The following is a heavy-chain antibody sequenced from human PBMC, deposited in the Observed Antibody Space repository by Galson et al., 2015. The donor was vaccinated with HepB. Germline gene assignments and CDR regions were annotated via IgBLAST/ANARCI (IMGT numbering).Heavy chain of an antibody. Sequence: SVKVSCKASGGTFSSYAISWVRQAPGQGLEWMGRIIPILGIANYAQKFQGRVTITADKSTSTAYMELSSLRSEDTAVYYCARFLGQPNAFDIWGQGTMVTVSS. D-gene: IGHD2/OR15-2a*01. CDR2: IIPILGIA. CDR1: GGTFSSYA. CDR3: ARFLGQPNAFDI. J-gene: IGHJ3*02. V-gene: IGHV1-69*04.